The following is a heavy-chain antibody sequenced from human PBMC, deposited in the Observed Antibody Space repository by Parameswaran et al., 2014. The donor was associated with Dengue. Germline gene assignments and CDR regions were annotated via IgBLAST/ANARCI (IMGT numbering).Heavy chain of an antibody. D-gene: IGHD4-17*01. CDR2: IKSKTDGGTT. J-gene: IGHJ6*02. CDR3: TTEDKSTVTNDYYYYGMDV. V-gene: IGHV3-15*01. Sequence: VRQAPGKGLEWVGRIKSKTDGGTTDYATPVKGRFSISRDDSKNTLYLQMNSLKTEDTAVYHCTTEDKSTVTNDYYYYGMDVWGQGTTVTVSS.